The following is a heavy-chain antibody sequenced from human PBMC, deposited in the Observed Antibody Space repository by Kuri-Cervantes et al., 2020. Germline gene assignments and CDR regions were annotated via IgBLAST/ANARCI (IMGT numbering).Heavy chain of an antibody. Sequence: SCTVSGGSISSGDYYWSWIRQPPGKGLEWIGYIYYSGSTYCNPSLKSRVTISVDTSKNQFSLKLSSVTAADTAVYYCARDATVLGMDVWGQGTTVTVSS. CDR3: ARDATVLGMDV. CDR1: GGSISSGDYY. J-gene: IGHJ6*02. V-gene: IGHV4-30-4*01. CDR2: IYYSGST. D-gene: IGHD4/OR15-4a*01.